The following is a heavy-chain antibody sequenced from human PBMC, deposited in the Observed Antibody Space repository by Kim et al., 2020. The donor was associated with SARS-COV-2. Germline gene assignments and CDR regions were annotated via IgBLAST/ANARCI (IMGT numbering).Heavy chain of an antibody. J-gene: IGHJ6*02. CDR2: INHSGST. V-gene: IGHV4-34*01. D-gene: IGHD5-12*01. CDR1: GGSFSGYY. CDR3: ARGRVATMFRPVYYYYGMDV. Sequence: SETLSLTCAVYGGSFSGYYWSWIRQPPGKGLEWIGEINHSGSTNYNPSLKSRVTISVDTSKNQFSLKLSSVTAADTAVYYCARGRVATMFRPVYYYYGMDVWGQGTTVTVSS.